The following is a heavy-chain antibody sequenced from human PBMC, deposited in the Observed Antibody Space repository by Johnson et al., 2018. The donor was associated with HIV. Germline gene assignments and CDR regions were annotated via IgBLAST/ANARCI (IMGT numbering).Heavy chain of an antibody. CDR2: MSYDGSNK. Sequence: QVQLVESGGGVVRPGRSLRLSCAASGFTFSSYAMHWVRQAPGKGLEWVAVMSYDGSNKYSADSVKGRFTLSRDNSKNTGDLQMNSLRAEDTAVYYCARDFSSSSNAFDVWGQGTMVTVSS. V-gene: IGHV3-30*04. D-gene: IGHD6-6*01. CDR3: ARDFSSSSNAFDV. CDR1: GFTFSSYA. J-gene: IGHJ3*01.